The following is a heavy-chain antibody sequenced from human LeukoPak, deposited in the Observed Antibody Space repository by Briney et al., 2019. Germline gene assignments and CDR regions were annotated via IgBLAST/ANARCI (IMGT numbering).Heavy chain of an antibody. CDR3: ARDGRWLQSYYFDY. J-gene: IGHJ4*02. CDR2: IIPIFGTA. Sequence: SVKVSCKASGGTFSSYAISWVRQAPGQGLEWMGGIIPIFGTANYAQKFQGRVTITTDESTSTAYMELSSLRSEDTAVYYCARDGRWLQSYYFDYWGQGALVTVSS. CDR1: GGTFSSYA. D-gene: IGHD5-24*01. V-gene: IGHV1-69*05.